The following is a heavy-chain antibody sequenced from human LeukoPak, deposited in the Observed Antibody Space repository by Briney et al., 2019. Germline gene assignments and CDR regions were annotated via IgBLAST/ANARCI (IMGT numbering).Heavy chain of an antibody. CDR2: FKTKTDGGTT. V-gene: IGHV3-15*01. CDR1: GFTFSSYE. J-gene: IGHJ3*02. D-gene: IGHD3-3*01. Sequence: GGSLRLSCAASGFTFSSYEMNWVRQAPGKGLEWVGRFKTKTDGGTTDYAAPVKGRFTISRDASKNTLYLQMDSLKTGDTAMYYCTTDNWRGLDAFDIWGQGTMVTVSS. CDR3: TTDNWRGLDAFDI.